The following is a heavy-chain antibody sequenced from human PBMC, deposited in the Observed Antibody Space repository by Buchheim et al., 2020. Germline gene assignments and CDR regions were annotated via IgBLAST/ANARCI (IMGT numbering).Heavy chain of an antibody. J-gene: IGHJ6*02. CDR2: IWYDGSKK. CDR3: ARAGSYPLYYHGVDV. Sequence: QVQLVESGGGVVQPGRSLRLSCAASGFTFHTYGMDWVRQAPGKGLEWVGVIWYDGSKKYYSDSVEGRFTISRDNSKNTLYLQMSSLRAEDTGVYYCARAGSYPLYYHGVDVWGQGTT. CDR1: GFTFHTYG. V-gene: IGHV3-33*01.